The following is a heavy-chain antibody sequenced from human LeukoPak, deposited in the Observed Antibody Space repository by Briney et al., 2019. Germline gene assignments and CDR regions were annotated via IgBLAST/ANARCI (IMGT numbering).Heavy chain of an antibody. CDR2: FDPEDGET. J-gene: IGHJ4*02. Sequence: ASVKVSCKVSGYTLTELSMHWVRQAPGKGLEWMGGFDPEDGETIYAQKFQGRVTMTEDTSTDTAYMELSSLRSEDTAVYYCATAPYYYDSSGYNDFAYWGQETLVTVSS. D-gene: IGHD3-22*01. V-gene: IGHV1-24*01. CDR1: GYTLTELS. CDR3: ATAPYYYDSSGYNDFAY.